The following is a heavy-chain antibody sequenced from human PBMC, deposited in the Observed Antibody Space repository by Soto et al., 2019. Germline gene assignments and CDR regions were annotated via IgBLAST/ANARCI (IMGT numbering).Heavy chain of an antibody. J-gene: IGHJ4*02. D-gene: IGHD3-3*01. V-gene: IGHV3-23*01. CDR1: GFTFSSRA. CDR2: IIASGDNT. CDR3: AKRTYSDLWCGSPDS. Sequence: EVQLLESGGGLVQPGGSLRLSCAASGFTFSSRAMSWFRQAPGKGLDWVSIIIASGDNTYYADSVKGRFTISRDNSKNTLYLQVNSLRAEDTAVYYCAKRTYSDLWCGSPDSWGQGTLVTVSS.